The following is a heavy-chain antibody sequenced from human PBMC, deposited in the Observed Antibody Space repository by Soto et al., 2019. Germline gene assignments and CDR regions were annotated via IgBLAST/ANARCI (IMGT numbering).Heavy chain of an antibody. CDR1: GGSISSSSYY. CDR2: IYYSGCT. Sequence: PSETLSLTCTVSGGSISSSSYYGGWIRQPPGNGLGWIGSIYYSGCTYYNPSLKSRVTISVDTSKNQFSLKLSSVTAADTAAYYCASGDTIFGVVIMPPYYYMDVWGKGTTVTVSS. V-gene: IGHV4-39*01. D-gene: IGHD3-3*01. CDR3: ASGDTIFGVVIMPPYYYMDV. J-gene: IGHJ6*03.